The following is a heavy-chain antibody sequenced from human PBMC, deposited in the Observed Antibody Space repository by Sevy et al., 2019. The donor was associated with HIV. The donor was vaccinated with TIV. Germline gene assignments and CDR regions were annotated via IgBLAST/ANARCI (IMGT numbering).Heavy chain of an antibody. CDR2: IYYNGHI. D-gene: IGHD1-26*01. V-gene: IGHV4-59*08. Sequence: SETLSLTCTVFGGSITSLYWNWIRQPPGKGLEWIANIYYNGHINYNPSLRSRVTLSLDTSKNQFSLRRSPVTAADTAMYYCAGENAWGRGYSWGQGTLVTVSS. CDR3: AGENAWGRGYS. J-gene: IGHJ4*02. CDR1: GGSITSLY.